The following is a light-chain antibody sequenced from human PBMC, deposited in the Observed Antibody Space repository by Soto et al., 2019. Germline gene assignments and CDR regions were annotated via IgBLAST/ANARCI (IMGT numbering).Light chain of an antibody. Sequence: QSVLTQPTSVSAAPGQKVTMSSSGGSSNIGNYYVSWHQQLPGTAPKLLIYENDKRPSGIPDRFSGSKSGTSATLGITGLQTGDEADYYCGTWDSSLSIFVFGTGTKVTVL. V-gene: IGLV1-51*02. CDR1: SSNIGNYY. CDR2: END. J-gene: IGLJ1*01. CDR3: GTWDSSLSIFV.